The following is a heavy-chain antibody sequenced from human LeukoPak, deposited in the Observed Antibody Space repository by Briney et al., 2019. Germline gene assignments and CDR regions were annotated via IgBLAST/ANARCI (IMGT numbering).Heavy chain of an antibody. D-gene: IGHD3-10*01. CDR1: GGSISSSSYY. CDR3: ARNQGLLWFGESRVNWFDP. Sequence: PSETLSLTCTVSGGSISSSSYYWGWIRQPPGKGLEWIGSIYYSGSTYYNPSLKSRVTISVDTSKNQFSLKLSSVTAADTAVYYCARNQGLLWFGESRVNWFDPWGQGTLVTVSS. J-gene: IGHJ5*02. CDR2: IYYSGST. V-gene: IGHV4-39*01.